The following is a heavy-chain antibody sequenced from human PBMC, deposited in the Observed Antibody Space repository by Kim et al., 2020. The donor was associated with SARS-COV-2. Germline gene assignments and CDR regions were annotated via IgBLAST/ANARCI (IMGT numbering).Heavy chain of an antibody. J-gene: IGHJ3*02. V-gene: IGHV3-33*01. CDR3: ARDISSGWSSSGDAFDI. CDR2: IWYDGSNK. CDR1: GFTFSSYG. Sequence: GGSLRLSCAASGFTFSSYGMHWVRQAPGKGLEWVAVIWYDGSNKYYADSVKGRFTISRDNSKNTLYLQMNSLRAEDTAVYYCARDISSGWSSSGDAFDIWGQGTMVTVSS. D-gene: IGHD6-19*01.